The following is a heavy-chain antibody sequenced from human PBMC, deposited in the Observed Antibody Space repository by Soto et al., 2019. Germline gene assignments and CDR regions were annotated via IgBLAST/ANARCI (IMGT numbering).Heavy chain of an antibody. CDR1: GGTFSSYA. CDR3: ARLPSIAAPRPWFDP. J-gene: IGHJ5*02. CDR2: IIPIFGTA. D-gene: IGHD6-6*01. Sequence: SVKVSCKASGGTFSSYAISWVRQAPGQGLEWMGGIIPIFGTANYAQKFQGRVTITADESTSTAYMELSSLRSEDTAVYYCARLPSIAAPRPWFDPWGQGTLVTV. V-gene: IGHV1-69*13.